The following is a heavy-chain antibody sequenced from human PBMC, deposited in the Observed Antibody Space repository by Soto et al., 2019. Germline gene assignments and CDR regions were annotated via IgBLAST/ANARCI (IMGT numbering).Heavy chain of an antibody. J-gene: IGHJ6*02. D-gene: IGHD2-2*01. V-gene: IGHV3-33*01. Sequence: GGSLRLSCAASGFTFSSYGMHWVRQAPGKGLEWVAVIWYDGSNKYYADSVKGRFTISRDNSKNTLYLQMNSLRAEDTAVYYCARDGDIVVVPAAMPRPPGRYYYGMDVWGQGTTVTVSS. CDR2: IWYDGSNK. CDR3: ARDGDIVVVPAAMPRPPGRYYYGMDV. CDR1: GFTFSSYG.